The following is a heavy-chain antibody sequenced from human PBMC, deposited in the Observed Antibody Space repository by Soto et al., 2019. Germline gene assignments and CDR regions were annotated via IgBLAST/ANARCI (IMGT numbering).Heavy chain of an antibody. D-gene: IGHD1-20*01. J-gene: IGHJ4*02. CDR2: INSDGSST. CDR1: GFTFSSYW. V-gene: IGHV3-74*01. CDR3: AREERYNWNYSDY. Sequence: EVQLVESGGGLVQPGGSLRLSCAASGFTFSSYWMHWVRQAPGRGLVWVSRINSDGSSTSYADSVKGRFTISRDNAKNALYLQMNSLRAEDTDVYYCAREERYNWNYSDYWGQGTLVTVSP.